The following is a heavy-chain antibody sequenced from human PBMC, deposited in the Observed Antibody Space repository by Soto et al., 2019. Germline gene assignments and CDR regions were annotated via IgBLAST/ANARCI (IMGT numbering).Heavy chain of an antibody. J-gene: IGHJ3*02. CDR2: IYYSGST. Sequence: QVQLQESGPGLVKPSETLSLTCTVSGGSISSYYWSWIRQPPGKGLEWIGYIYYSGSTNYNPSLKSRVTISXXTXKXXFSLKLSSVTAADTAVYYCARGGSYDSSGYDAFDIWGQGTMVTVSS. CDR3: ARGGSYDSSGYDAFDI. V-gene: IGHV4-59*01. D-gene: IGHD3-22*01. CDR1: GGSISSYY.